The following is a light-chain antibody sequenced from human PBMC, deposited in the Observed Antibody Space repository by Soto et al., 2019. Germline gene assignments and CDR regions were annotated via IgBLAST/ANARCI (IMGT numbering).Light chain of an antibody. J-gene: IGKJ1*01. Sequence: EIVMTQSPATLSVSPGERAALSCRASQSINVNLAWYQHKAGQTPRLLIYDASTRPTGIPARFSGSGSGTEFTLTITSLQPEDFAVYYCQQYYKWPPSAFGQGTKVDIK. V-gene: IGKV3-15*01. CDR1: QSINVN. CDR2: DAS. CDR3: QQYYKWPPSA.